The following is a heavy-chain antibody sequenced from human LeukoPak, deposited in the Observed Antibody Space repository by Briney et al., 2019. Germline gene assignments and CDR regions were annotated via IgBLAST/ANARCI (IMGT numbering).Heavy chain of an antibody. Sequence: PSETLSLTCAVYGDSFNGYYWSWIRQPPGKGLEWIGEIYHSGSTNYNPSLKSRVTISVDKSKNQFSLKLSSVTAADTAVYYCARVSREYQLLWFDYWGQGTLVTVSS. V-gene: IGHV4-34*01. J-gene: IGHJ4*02. CDR1: GDSFNGYY. D-gene: IGHD2-2*01. CDR2: IYHSGST. CDR3: ARVSREYQLLWFDY.